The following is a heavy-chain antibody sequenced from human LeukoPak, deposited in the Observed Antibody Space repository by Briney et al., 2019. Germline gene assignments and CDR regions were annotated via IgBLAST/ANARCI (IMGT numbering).Heavy chain of an antibody. CDR2: ISSSGSTI. D-gene: IGHD1-14*01. CDR3: ARTTVFDY. Sequence: GGSLRLSCATSGFTFSSYSMSWVRQAPGKGLEWVSYISSSGSTIYYAASVKGRFIISRDNARKSVSLQMNSLRDEDTAVYYCARTTVFDYWGRGTLVTVSS. CDR1: GFTFSSYS. J-gene: IGHJ4*02. V-gene: IGHV3-48*02.